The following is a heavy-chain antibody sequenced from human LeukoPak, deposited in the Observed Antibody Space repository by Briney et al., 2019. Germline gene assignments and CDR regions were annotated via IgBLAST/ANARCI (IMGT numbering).Heavy chain of an antibody. J-gene: IGHJ4*02. CDR2: VNPHSGVT. V-gene: IGHV1-2*02. CDR1: GYTFTGSY. Sequence: ASVKVSCKASGYTFTGSYMHWVRQAPGQGLEWMGWVNPHSGVTHYAQKFQGRVTMTRDTSISTAYMEVSRLRSDDTAVYYCAALWGYGRENFGYWGQGTLVTVSS. CDR3: AALWGYGRENFGY. D-gene: IGHD5-18*01.